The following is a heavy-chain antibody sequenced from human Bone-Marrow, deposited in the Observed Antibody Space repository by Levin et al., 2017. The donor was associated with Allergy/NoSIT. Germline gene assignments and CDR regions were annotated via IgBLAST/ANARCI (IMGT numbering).Heavy chain of an antibody. CDR3: ARHGAAAGLGDYNYYAMDV. J-gene: IGHJ6*02. CDR1: GDSISSGPFY. Sequence: KPSETLSLTCTVSGDSISSGPFYWGWIRQSPGKGLECIGSINYSGSTYYDSSLKSRVTISVDTSKNQFYLKLSSLTAADTAVYYCARHGAAAGLGDYNYYAMDVWGQGTTVTVSS. D-gene: IGHD6-13*01. V-gene: IGHV4-39*01. CDR2: INYSGST.